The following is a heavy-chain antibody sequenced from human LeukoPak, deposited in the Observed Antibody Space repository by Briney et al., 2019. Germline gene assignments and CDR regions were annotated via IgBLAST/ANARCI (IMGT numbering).Heavy chain of an antibody. CDR3: AGSDTTGYTPREWDYWYFDL. D-gene: IGHD1-1*01. J-gene: IGHJ2*01. Sequence: GGSLRLSCAASGFTFSTYSMHWVRQAPGKGLEWVSSISTGSSYIYSADSVKGRFTISRDNAKNSLYLQLNSLRAEDTAAYYCAGSDTTGYTPREWDYWYFDLWGRGTLVTVSS. V-gene: IGHV3-21*01. CDR1: GFTFSTYS. CDR2: ISTGSSYI.